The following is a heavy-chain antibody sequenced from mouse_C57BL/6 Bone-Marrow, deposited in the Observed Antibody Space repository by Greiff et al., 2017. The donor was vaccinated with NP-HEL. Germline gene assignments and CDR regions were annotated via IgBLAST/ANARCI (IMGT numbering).Heavy chain of an antibody. D-gene: IGHD1-1*01. V-gene: IGHV8-12*01. CDR1: GFSLSTSGMG. Sequence: QVTLKVSGPGILQSSQTLSLTCSFSGFSLSTSGMGVSWIRQPSGKGLEWLDQLYWDDDKRYNPSLKSRLTIAKAPSRNQVFLKVTSVDTAYTATYYGARSVTTVVATYYFDYWGQGTTLTVSS. CDR2: LYWDDDK. CDR3: ARSVTTVVATYYFDY. J-gene: IGHJ2*01.